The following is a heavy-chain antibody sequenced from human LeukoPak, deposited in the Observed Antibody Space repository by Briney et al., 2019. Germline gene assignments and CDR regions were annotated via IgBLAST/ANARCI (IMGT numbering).Heavy chain of an antibody. CDR2: IYYSGST. CDR1: GGSISSSSYY. CDR3: ARHVEHSTSSWFDP. Sequence: SETLSLTCTVSGGSISSSSYYWGWIRQPPGKGLEWIGSIYYSGSTYYNPSLKSRVTISVDTSKNQFSLKLTSVTAADTAIYYCARHVEHSTSSWFDPWGQGTLVIVSS. J-gene: IGHJ5*02. V-gene: IGHV4-39*01. D-gene: IGHD6-6*01.